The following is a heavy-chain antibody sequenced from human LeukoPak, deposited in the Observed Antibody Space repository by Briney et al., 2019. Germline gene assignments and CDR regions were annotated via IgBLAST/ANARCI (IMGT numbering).Heavy chain of an antibody. J-gene: IGHJ6*02. V-gene: IGHV3-66*01. CDR3: ARDQTTMTDYDGMDV. Sequence: RGSLRLSCAASGFTASSNYMSWGRPAPGKGLEWVSVIYSGGSTYYADSVKGSFTISRDNSKNTLYLQMNSLRAEDTAVYYCARDQTTMTDYDGMDVWGQGTTVTVSS. CDR1: GFTASSNY. CDR2: IYSGGST. D-gene: IGHD3-22*01.